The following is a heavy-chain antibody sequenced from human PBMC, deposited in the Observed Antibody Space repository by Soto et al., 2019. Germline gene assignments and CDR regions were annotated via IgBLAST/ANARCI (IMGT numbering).Heavy chain of an antibody. D-gene: IGHD2-15*01. J-gene: IGHJ4*02. CDR1: GFTFSGFD. CDR2: IGTAGDT. V-gene: IGHV3-13*01. Sequence: VGALRLSCEASGFTFSGFDMHWVRQPTGKGLEWVSTIGTAGDTYYAVSVKGRFTISRDNAKNSLSLQMNSLRAGDTAVYFCARGQEVGAHFFDSWGQGTQVTVSS. CDR3: ARGQEVGAHFFDS.